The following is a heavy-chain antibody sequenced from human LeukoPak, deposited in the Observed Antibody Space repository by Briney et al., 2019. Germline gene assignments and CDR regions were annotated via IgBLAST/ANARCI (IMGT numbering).Heavy chain of an antibody. Sequence: GGSLRLSCAASGFTFSSYGMHWVRQAPGKGLEWVAFIRYDGINKYYADSVKGRFTISRDNSKNTLYVQMNSLRAEDTAVYYCAKTGQQQLALGGDYCYYYMDVWGKGTTVTVSS. CDR2: IRYDGINK. V-gene: IGHV3-30*02. J-gene: IGHJ6*03. CDR3: AKTGQQQLALGGDYCYYYMDV. CDR1: GFTFSSYG. D-gene: IGHD6-13*01.